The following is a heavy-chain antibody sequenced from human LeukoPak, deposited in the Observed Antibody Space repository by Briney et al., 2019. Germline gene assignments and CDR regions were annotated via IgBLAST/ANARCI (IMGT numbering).Heavy chain of an antibody. CDR3: ARDRGGGYANYYGMDV. Sequence: GGSLRLSCAASGFTFSSNAMYWVRQAPGKGLEWVAVISYDGSKTYYGYSVKGRFTISRDNSKKMLYLETNSLRPEDAAVYYCARDRGGGYANYYGMDVWGRGTTVTVAS. V-gene: IGHV3-30-3*01. J-gene: IGHJ6*02. D-gene: IGHD5-12*01. CDR2: ISYDGSKT. CDR1: GFTFSSNA.